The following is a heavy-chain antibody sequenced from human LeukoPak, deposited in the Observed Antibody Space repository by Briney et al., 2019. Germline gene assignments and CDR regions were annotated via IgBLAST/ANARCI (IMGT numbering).Heavy chain of an antibody. CDR2: IYYSGNT. V-gene: IGHV4-39*07. CDR3: ASVPDY. CDR1: GGSISSSSYY. Sequence: SETLSLTCTVSGGSISSSSYYWGWIRQPPGKGLEWIGSIYYSGNTYYNPSLESRVTISVDTSKNQFSLKLSSVTAADTAVYYCASVPDYWGQGTLVTVSS. J-gene: IGHJ4*02.